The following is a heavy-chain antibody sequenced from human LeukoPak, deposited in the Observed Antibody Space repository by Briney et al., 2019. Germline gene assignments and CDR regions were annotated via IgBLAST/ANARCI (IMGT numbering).Heavy chain of an antibody. CDR3: ARTPLRLGELSPPYDEYYFDY. CDR1: GGSISSYY. CDR2: IYYSGST. Sequence: SETLSLTCTVSGGSISSYYWSWVRQPPGKGLEWIGYIYYSGSTNYNPSLKSRVTISVDTSKNQFSLKLSSVTAADTAVYYCARTPLRLGELSPPYDEYYFDYWGQGTLVTVSS. V-gene: IGHV4-59*01. J-gene: IGHJ4*02. D-gene: IGHD3-16*02.